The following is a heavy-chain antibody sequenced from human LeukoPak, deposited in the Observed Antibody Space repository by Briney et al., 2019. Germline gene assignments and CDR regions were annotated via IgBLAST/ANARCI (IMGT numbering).Heavy chain of an antibody. V-gene: IGHV1-18*04. CDR2: ISAYNGNT. CDR3: ARYWTTVVTREDY. Sequence: ASVKVSCKTSGYTFSDYYIHWIRQAPGQGLEWMGWISAYNGNTNYAQKLQGRVTMTTDTSTSTAYMELRSLRSDDTAVYYCARYWTTVVTREDYWGQGTLVTVSS. D-gene: IGHD4-23*01. CDR1: GYTFSDYY. J-gene: IGHJ4*02.